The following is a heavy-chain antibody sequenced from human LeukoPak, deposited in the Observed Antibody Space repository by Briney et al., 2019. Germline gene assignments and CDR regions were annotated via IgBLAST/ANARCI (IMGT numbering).Heavy chain of an antibody. J-gene: IGHJ4*02. Sequence: GGSLRLSCAASGFTVSDNYMSWVRQAPGKGLEWVSVMYSRGDTYYADSAKGRFTISRDNSKNTLYLQMNSLRAEDTAVYYCAKAPIQTYYYDSSGYSYWGQGTLVTVSS. D-gene: IGHD3-22*01. CDR3: AKAPIQTYYYDSSGYSY. CDR1: GFTVSDNY. CDR2: MYSRGDT. V-gene: IGHV3-53*01.